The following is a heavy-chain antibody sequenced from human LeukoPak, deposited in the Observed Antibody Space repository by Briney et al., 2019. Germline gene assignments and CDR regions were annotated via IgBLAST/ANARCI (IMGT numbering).Heavy chain of an antibody. CDR1: GFTFSSYG. CDR2: ISYEGSDK. V-gene: IGHV3-30*03. D-gene: IGHD3-9*01. Sequence: GGSLRLSCAASGFTFSSYGIHWVRQAPGKGLEWVAVISYEGSDKYYVDSVKGRFTISRDNAKNSLYLQMNSLRAEDTAVYYCAREALVFDYWGQGTLVTVSS. CDR3: AREALVFDY. J-gene: IGHJ4*02.